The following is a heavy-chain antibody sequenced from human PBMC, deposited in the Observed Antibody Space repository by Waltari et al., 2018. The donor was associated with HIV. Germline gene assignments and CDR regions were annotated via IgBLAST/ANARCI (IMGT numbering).Heavy chain of an antibody. Sequence: EVYLVASGGGVVKPGGSLRLSCAASGVTFRRYSFNWVRQAPGKGLEWVSSIGTTAIYTYYADSVRGRFSISKDSAKNTVFLQMNSLRVEDTAVYYCARGDYCSYVGCPYYFDHWGHGVLVTVSS. J-gene: IGHJ4*01. CDR2: IGTTAIYT. D-gene: IGHD2-8*01. CDR1: GVTFRRYS. V-gene: IGHV3-21*01. CDR3: ARGDYCSYVGCPYYFDH.